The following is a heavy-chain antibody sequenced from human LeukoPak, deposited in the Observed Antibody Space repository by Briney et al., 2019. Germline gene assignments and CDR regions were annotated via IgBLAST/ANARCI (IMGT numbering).Heavy chain of an antibody. J-gene: IGHJ4*02. Sequence: GGSLRLSCAASGFTFSNYGMSWVRQAPGKGLEWVSVISISGGSKYYADSVKGRFTISRDNSKNTLYLKMNSLRAEDTAVYYCAKDTYYYDRSGYDLFDYWGQGTLVTVSS. CDR1: GFTFSNYG. CDR2: ISISGGSK. D-gene: IGHD3-22*01. V-gene: IGHV3-23*01. CDR3: AKDTYYYDRSGYDLFDY.